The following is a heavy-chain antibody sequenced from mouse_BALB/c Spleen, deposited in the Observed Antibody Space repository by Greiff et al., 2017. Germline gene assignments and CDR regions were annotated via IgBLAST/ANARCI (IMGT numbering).Heavy chain of an antibody. V-gene: IGHV3-6*02. Sequence: EVQLQESGPGLVKPSQSLSLTCSVTGYSITSGYYWNWIRQFPGNKLEWMGYISYDGSNNYNPSLKNRISITRDTSKNQFFLKLNSVTTEDTATYYCARGEALLFDYWGQGTTLTVSS. CDR3: ARGEALLFDY. CDR1: GYSITSGYY. CDR2: ISYDGSN. J-gene: IGHJ2*01.